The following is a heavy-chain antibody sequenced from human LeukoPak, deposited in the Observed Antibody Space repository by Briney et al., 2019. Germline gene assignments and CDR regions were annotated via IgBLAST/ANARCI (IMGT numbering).Heavy chain of an antibody. CDR1: GFSVSSNY. D-gene: IGHD4-17*01. V-gene: IGHV3-66*01. CDR2: LYSDGST. Sequence: PGGSLRLSCSASGFSVSSNYMSWVRQAPGRGLEWVSVLYSDGSTYYADSVKGRVTISRDNYKNTLYLQMNSLRAEDTAVYYCAKDLESTVTYYYYGMDVWGQGTTVTVSS. J-gene: IGHJ6*02. CDR3: AKDLESTVTYYYYGMDV.